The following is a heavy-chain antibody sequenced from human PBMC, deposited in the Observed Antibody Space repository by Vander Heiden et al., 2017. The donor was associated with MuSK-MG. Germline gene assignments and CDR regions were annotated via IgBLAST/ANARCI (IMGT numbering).Heavy chain of an antibody. J-gene: IGHJ6*02. V-gene: IGHV3-9*01. Sequence: EVQLVESGGALVQPGRSLRLSCAASGFTFEDHAMHWVRQAPGTGLEWVSGITRNSDRIGSADSVMGRFTISRDNAKNSLYLQMNSLSVDDTALYYCAKQHADITYYYYGMDVWCHVSTVTVSS. D-gene: IGHD3-10*01. CDR3: AKQHADITYYYYGMDV. CDR1: GFTFEDHA. CDR2: ITRNSDRI.